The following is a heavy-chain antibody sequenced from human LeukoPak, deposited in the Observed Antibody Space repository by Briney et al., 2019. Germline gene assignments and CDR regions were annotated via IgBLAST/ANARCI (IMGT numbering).Heavy chain of an antibody. CDR3: AKDLAGTSDC. Sequence: GGSLRLSCAASGFTFSSFAMSWVRQAPEKGLEWVSTISGGNTYYADSVKGRFTISRDNSKNTLYLQMNSLRAEDTAVYYCAKDLAGTSDCWGQGTLVTVSS. CDR1: GFTFSSFA. D-gene: IGHD1/OR15-1a*01. CDR2: ISGGNT. V-gene: IGHV3-23*01. J-gene: IGHJ4*02.